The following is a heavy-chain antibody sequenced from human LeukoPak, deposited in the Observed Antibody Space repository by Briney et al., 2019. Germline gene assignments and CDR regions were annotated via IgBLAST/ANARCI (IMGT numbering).Heavy chain of an antibody. CDR3: AKEGITGADS. CDR1: GFPFNRFA. Sequence: PGGSLRLSCTASGFPFNRFAMSWVRQAPGKGLAWVSAISGGGDAHYADSVKGRFTISRDNSKNTLFLHMNNLTADDTALYYCAKEGITGADSWGQGTLVSVSS. J-gene: IGHJ4*02. V-gene: IGHV3-23*01. D-gene: IGHD1-14*01. CDR2: ISGGGDA.